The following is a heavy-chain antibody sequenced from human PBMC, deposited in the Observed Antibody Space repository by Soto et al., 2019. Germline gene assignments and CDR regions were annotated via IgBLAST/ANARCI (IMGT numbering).Heavy chain of an antibody. CDR2: ISSSGSNK. D-gene: IGHD5-12*01. CDR3: ARDFGWLRFEYYFDY. J-gene: IGHJ4*02. CDR1: GFTFSDYY. Sequence: GGSLRLSCAASGFTFSDYYMSWIRQAPGKGLEWVSYISSSGSNKFYADSVKGRFTISRDNSKNTVYLQMNNLRAEDTAVYYCARDFGWLRFEYYFDYWGQGTLVTVSS. V-gene: IGHV3-11*04.